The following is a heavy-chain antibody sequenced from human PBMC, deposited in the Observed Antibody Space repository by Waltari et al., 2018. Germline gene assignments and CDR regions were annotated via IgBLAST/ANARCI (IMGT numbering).Heavy chain of an antibody. CDR3: ARESDDYAPYFDY. D-gene: IGHD4-17*01. CDR2: IWYDGSNK. J-gene: IGHJ4*02. V-gene: IGHV3-33*01. CDR1: GFTFSSYG. Sequence: QVQLVESGGGVVQPGRSLSLSCAASGFTFSSYGMHWVRQAPGKGLEWVAVIWYDGSNKYYADSVKGRFTISRDNSKNTLYLQMNSLRAEDTAVYYCARESDDYAPYFDYWGQGTLVTVSS.